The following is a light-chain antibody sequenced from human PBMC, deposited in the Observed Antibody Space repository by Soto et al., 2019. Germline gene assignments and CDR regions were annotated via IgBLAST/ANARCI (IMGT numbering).Light chain of an antibody. CDR2: KAS. V-gene: IGKV1-5*03. CDR3: QQYNSYSSET. CDR1: QDISNY. J-gene: IGKJ1*01. Sequence: DIQMTQSPSSLSASVGDRVTITCQASQDISNYLNWYQQKPGKAPKLLIYKASSLESGVPSRFSGSGSGTEFTLTISSLQPDDFATYYCQQYNSYSSETFGQGTKVDI.